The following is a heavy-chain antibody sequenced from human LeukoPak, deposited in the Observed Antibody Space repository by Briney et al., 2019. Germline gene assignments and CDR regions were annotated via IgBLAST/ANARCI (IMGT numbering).Heavy chain of an antibody. D-gene: IGHD3-3*01. CDR1: GYRFATYW. J-gene: IGHJ4*02. CDR2: IYPGDSDT. V-gene: IGHV5-51*01. CDR3: ATGDTIPIDY. Sequence: PGESLKISCKGSGYRFATYWLGWVRQMPGKGLEWMGIIYPGDSDTRYSPSFQGQVTISADKSISTAYLQWSSLKASDTAMYCCATGDTIPIDYWGQGTLVTVSS.